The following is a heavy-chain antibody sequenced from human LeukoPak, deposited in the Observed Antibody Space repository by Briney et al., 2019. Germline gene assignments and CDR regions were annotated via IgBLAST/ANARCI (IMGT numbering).Heavy chain of an antibody. V-gene: IGHV5-51*01. D-gene: IGHD6-13*01. Sequence: KVSCKASGYTFTSYWIGWVRQMPGKGLEWMEIIYPGDSDTRYSPSFQGQVTISADKSISTAYLQWSSLKASDTAMYYCARPQGSSWLVDYWGQGTLVTVSS. CDR2: IYPGDSDT. CDR1: GYTFTSYW. J-gene: IGHJ4*02. CDR3: ARPQGSSWLVDY.